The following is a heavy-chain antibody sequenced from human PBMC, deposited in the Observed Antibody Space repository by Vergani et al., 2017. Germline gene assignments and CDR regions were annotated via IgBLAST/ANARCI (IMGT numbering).Heavy chain of an antibody. V-gene: IGHV1-18*01. J-gene: IGHJ3*02. D-gene: IGHD3-22*01. CDR3: ARDLNDDSSGYYSFGGAFDI. CDR1: GYTFTSYG. Sequence: QVQLVQSGAEVKKPGASVKVSCKASGYTFTSYGISWVRQAPGQGLEWMGWISAYNGNTNYAQTLQGRVTMTTDTSTSTAYMELRSLRSDDTAVYYCARDLNDDSSGYYSFGGAFDIWGQGTMVTVSS. CDR2: ISAYNGNT.